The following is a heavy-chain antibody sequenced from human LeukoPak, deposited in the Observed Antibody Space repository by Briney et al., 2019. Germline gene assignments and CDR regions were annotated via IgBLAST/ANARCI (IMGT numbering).Heavy chain of an antibody. CDR2: ISYDGSNK. J-gene: IGHJ4*02. Sequence: PGGSLRLSCAASGFTFSSYAMHWVRQAPGRGREWVEVISYDGSNKYYADSVKGRFTISRDNSKNTLYLQMNSLRAEDTAVYYCASDRSYSSSHTGYWGKGTLVTVSS. CDR1: GFTFSSYA. D-gene: IGHD6-13*01. CDR3: ASDRSYSSSHTGY. V-gene: IGHV3-30-3*01.